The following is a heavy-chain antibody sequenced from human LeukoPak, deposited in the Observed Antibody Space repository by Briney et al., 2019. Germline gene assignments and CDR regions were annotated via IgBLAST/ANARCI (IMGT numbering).Heavy chain of an antibody. CDR2: ISYDGSNK. Sequence: GGSLRLSCAASGFTFSIYAMHWVRQAPGKGLEWVAVISYDGSNKYYADSVKGRFTISRDNSKNTLYLQMNSLRAEDTAVFYCATDQCTTSSCYLGNWGQGTLVTVSS. D-gene: IGHD2/OR15-2a*01. CDR1: GFTFSIYA. J-gene: IGHJ4*02. V-gene: IGHV3-30-3*01. CDR3: ATDQCTTSSCYLGN.